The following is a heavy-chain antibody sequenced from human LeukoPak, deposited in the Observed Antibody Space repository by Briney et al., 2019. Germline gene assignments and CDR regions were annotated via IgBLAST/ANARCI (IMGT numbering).Heavy chain of an antibody. Sequence: GGSLRLSCAASGFTFSSYWMSGVRQVPGKGLEGVANIKQGGSEKYYVDSVKGRFTISRDNAKNSLYLQMNSLRAEDTALYYCAKDRSPWQWLVPFFDYWGQGTLVTVSS. CDR2: IKQGGSEK. J-gene: IGHJ4*02. V-gene: IGHV3-7*03. D-gene: IGHD6-19*01. CDR1: GFTFSSYW. CDR3: AKDRSPWQWLVPFFDY.